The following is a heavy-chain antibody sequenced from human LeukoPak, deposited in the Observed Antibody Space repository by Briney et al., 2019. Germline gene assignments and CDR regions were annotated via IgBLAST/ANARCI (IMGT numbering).Heavy chain of an antibody. Sequence: ASVKVSCKTSGYTFTGYHMHWVRQAPGQGLEWMRWINPNNGGTNYAQKLQGRVTMTRDTSIGTAYMELSSLRYDDTAVYYCGLVTSGNWWFDPWGQGTLVTVSS. CDR2: INPNNGGT. V-gene: IGHV1-2*02. CDR1: GYTFTGYH. D-gene: IGHD2-21*02. CDR3: GLVTSGNWWFDP. J-gene: IGHJ5*02.